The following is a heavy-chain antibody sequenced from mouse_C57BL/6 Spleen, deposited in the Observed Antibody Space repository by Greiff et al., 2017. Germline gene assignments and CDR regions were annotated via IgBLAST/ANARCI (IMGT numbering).Heavy chain of an antibody. D-gene: IGHD2-2*01. Sequence: EVQVVESGGGLVQPKGSLKLSCAASGFTFNTYAMHWVRQAPGKGLEWVARIRSKSSNYATYYADSVKDRFTISRDDSQSMLYLQMNNLKTEDTAMYYCVRDGDYGYEGWFAYWGQGTLVTVSA. CDR3: VRDGDYGYEGWFAY. J-gene: IGHJ3*01. CDR2: IRSKSSNYAT. V-gene: IGHV10-3*01. CDR1: GFTFNTYA.